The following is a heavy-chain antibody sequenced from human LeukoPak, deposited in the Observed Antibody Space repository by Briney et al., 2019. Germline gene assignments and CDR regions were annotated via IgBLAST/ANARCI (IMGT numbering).Heavy chain of an antibody. J-gene: IGHJ5*02. D-gene: IGHD3-10*01. Sequence: PSETLSLTCAVYGGSFSGYYWSWIRQPPGKGLEWIGEINHTGSTNYNSSLKRRVTISLDTSKNQFSPKLSSVTAADTAVYYCARGLPSYSGSRREGFDPWGQGTLVTVSS. V-gene: IGHV4-34*01. CDR3: ARGLPSYSGSRREGFDP. CDR1: GGSFSGYY. CDR2: INHTGST.